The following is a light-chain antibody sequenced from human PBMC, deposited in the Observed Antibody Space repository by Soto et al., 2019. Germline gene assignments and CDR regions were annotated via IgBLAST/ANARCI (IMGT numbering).Light chain of an antibody. V-gene: IGLV2-23*02. J-gene: IGLJ2*01. Sequence: QSALTQPASVSGSPGQSITISCTGTSSDVGSYNLVSWYQQHPGKAPKLMIYEVSKRPSGVSNRFSGSKSGNTASLTISGLQAEYEADYYCCSYAGSSTSHVVFGGGTKVTVL. CDR3: CSYAGSSTSHVV. CDR1: SSDVGSYNL. CDR2: EVS.